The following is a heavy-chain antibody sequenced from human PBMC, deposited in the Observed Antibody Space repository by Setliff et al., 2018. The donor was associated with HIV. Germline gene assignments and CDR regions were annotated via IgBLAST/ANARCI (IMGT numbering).Heavy chain of an antibody. CDR3: TRDPRPMDV. V-gene: IGHV3-11*01. CDR1: GFTLSDYY. CDR2: ISGSGSDI. Sequence: PGGSLRLSCAASGFTLSDYYMTWIRQVPGKGLECLSYISGSGSDINYEDSVKGRFTISRDNAKNSLYLQMNSLRAEDTAIYYCTRDPRPMDVWGKGTTVTVSS. J-gene: IGHJ6*04.